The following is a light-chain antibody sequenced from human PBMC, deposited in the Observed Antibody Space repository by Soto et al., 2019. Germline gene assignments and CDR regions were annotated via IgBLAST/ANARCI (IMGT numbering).Light chain of an antibody. CDR3: SSYTSSTALNWV. CDR2: EVS. V-gene: IGLV2-14*01. Sequence: QSALTQPASVSGSPGQSITISCTGTSSDVGDYNYVSWYQQHPGKPPKLMIYEVSNRPSGVSNRFSGSKSGNTASLTISGLQTEDEADYYCSSYTSSTALNWVFGGGTKVTVL. CDR1: SSDVGDYNY. J-gene: IGLJ3*02.